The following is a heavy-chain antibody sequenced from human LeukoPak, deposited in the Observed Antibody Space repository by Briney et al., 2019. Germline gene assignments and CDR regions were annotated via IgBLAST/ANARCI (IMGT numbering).Heavy chain of an antibody. D-gene: IGHD1-26*01. CDR1: GFTFSDYA. J-gene: IGHJ4*02. CDR3: ARSSGSYYDGPDY. Sequence: GGSLRLSCAASGFTFSDYAMSWVRQAPGKGLEWVSAIGGSSDFTYYAEYVKGRFTISRNNSKNTLYLQMNSLRAEDTAVYYCARSSGSYYDGPDYWGQGTLVTVSS. CDR2: IGGSSDFT. V-gene: IGHV3-23*01.